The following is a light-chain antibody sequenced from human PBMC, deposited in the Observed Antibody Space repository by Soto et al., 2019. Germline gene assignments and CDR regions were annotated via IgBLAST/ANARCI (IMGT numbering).Light chain of an antibody. CDR2: AAS. J-gene: IGKJ4*01. V-gene: IGKV1-39*01. Sequence: DIQMTQSPSSLSASVGDRVTITCRASQSISSYLNWYQQKPGKAPKLLIYAASSLQSGVPSRFSGSGSGTDFTLTTSSLQPEDFATYYCQQSYSTPLGGGTKVDIK. CDR3: QQSYSTP. CDR1: QSISSY.